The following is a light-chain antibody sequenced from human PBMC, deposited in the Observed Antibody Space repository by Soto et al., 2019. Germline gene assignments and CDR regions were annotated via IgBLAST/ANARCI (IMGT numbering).Light chain of an antibody. Sequence: NFMLTQPHSVSESPGKTVTISCTGSSGSIASNYVQWYQQRPGSAPTTVIYEDNQRPSGVPDRFSGSIDSSSNSASLTISGLKTEDEADYYRQSYDSYSVVFGGGTKVTVL. V-gene: IGLV6-57*02. CDR3: QSYDSYSVV. CDR1: SGSIASNY. J-gene: IGLJ2*01. CDR2: EDN.